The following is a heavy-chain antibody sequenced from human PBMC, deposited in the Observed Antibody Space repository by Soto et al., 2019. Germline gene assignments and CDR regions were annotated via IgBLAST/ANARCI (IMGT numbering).Heavy chain of an antibody. CDR1: GFTFSTSA. D-gene: IGHD6-13*01. V-gene: IGHV3-30-3*01. CDR2: ISKGGNKK. Sequence: QVQVVESGGGVVQPGGSLRLSCAASGFTFSTSAMHWVRQAPGKGLEWMAMISKGGNKKYYADSVKGRVTISSDISESTLYLQMNSLRTEDTAVYYCAREEFEAGRGHFGYWGQGTLVSVSS. CDR3: AREEFEAGRGHFGY. J-gene: IGHJ4*02.